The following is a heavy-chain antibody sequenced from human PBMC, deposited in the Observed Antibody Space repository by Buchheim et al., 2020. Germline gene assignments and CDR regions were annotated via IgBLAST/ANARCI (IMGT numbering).Heavy chain of an antibody. D-gene: IGHD3-22*01. CDR1: GGSISGYY. J-gene: IGHJ4*02. Sequence: QVQLQESGPGLVKPSQTLSLTCSVSGGSISGYYWSWIRQPPGKGLEWIAYINYSGSASYNPSLKSRLTISVDTSKNQFSLRLSSVTAADTAVYYCARYSYDSSGYYFGFWGQGAL. V-gene: IGHV4-59*01. CDR3: ARYSYDSSGYYFGF. CDR2: INYSGSA.